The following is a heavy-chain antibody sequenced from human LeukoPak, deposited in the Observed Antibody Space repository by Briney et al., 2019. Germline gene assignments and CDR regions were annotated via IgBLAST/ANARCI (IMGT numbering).Heavy chain of an antibody. V-gene: IGHV1-2*02. Sequence: ASVKVSCKASGYTFTGYYMHWVRQAPGQGLEWMGWIDPNSGGTNYAQKFQGRVTMTRDTSISTAYMELSRLRSDDTAVYYCARGGGYGSGSKLSHSTDYWGQGTLVTVSS. CDR2: IDPNSGGT. D-gene: IGHD3-10*01. J-gene: IGHJ4*02. CDR3: ARGGGYGSGSKLSHSTDY. CDR1: GYTFTGYY.